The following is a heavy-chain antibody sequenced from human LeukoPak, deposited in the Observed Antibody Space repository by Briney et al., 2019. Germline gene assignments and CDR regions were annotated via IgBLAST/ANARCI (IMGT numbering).Heavy chain of an antibody. J-gene: IGHJ3*02. CDR3: ARGARYYGSDDAFDI. CDR1: GFTFSSYW. D-gene: IGHD3-10*01. V-gene: IGHV3-7*03. Sequence: GGSLRLSCAASGFTFSSYWMSWVRQAPGKGLEWVANIKQDGSEKYYVDSVKGRFTISRDNAKNSLYLQMNSLRAEDTAVYYCARGARYYGSDDAFDIWGQGTTVTVSS. CDR2: IKQDGSEK.